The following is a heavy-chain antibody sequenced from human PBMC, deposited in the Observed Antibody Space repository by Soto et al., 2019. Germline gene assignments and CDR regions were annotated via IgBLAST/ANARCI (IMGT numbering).Heavy chain of an antibody. CDR1: GFTFSSYG. J-gene: IGHJ5*02. D-gene: IGHD3-3*01. V-gene: IGHV3-30*03. Sequence: QVQLVESGGGVVQPGRSLRLSCEASGFTFSSYGMHWVRQAPGKGLEWVAVISYDGSNKYYADSVKGRFTISRDNSKNTLYLQMNSLRAEDTAVYYCAPHRGGFDPWGQGTLVTVSS. CDR3: APHRGGFDP. CDR2: ISYDGSNK.